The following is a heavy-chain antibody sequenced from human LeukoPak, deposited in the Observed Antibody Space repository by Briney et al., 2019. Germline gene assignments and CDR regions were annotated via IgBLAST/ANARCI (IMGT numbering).Heavy chain of an antibody. D-gene: IGHD3-22*01. V-gene: IGHV4-30-2*01. CDR3: ARASYSSGFYEY. CDR2: IYHSGTT. Sequence: ASQTLSLTCTVSGGAISSGGYYWSWIRQPPGKGLEWIGYIYHSGTTYSNPSLKSRVTISVDRSKNQFSLKLSSVTAADTAVYYCARASYSSGFYEYWGQGTLVTVSS. J-gene: IGHJ4*02. CDR1: GGAISSGGYY.